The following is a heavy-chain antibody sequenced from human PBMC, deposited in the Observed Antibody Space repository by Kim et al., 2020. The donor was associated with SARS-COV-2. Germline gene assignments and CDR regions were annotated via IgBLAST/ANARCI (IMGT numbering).Heavy chain of an antibody. Sequence: GGSLRLSCAASGFTFSIYSMNWVRQAPGKGLEWVAYISSSSRSIYYRDSVKGRFTISRDNAQRSLFLQMNSLRDEDTAVYYCAKEKGDGDAVHGFDNWGQGTVVTVSS. D-gene: IGHD4-17*01. CDR3: AKEKGDGDAVHGFDN. J-gene: IGHJ4*02. CDR2: ISSSSRSI. CDR1: GFTFSIYS. V-gene: IGHV3-48*02.